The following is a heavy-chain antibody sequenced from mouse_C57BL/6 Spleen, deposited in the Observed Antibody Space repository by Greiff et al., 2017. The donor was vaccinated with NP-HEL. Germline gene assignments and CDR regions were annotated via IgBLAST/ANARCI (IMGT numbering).Heavy chain of an antibody. Sequence: VQLKESGGGLVKPGGSLKLSCAASGFTFSDYGMHWVRQAPEKGLEWVAYISSGSSTIYYADTVKGRFTISRDNAKNTLFLQMTSLRSEDTAMYYCARESSGYYFDYWGQGTTLTVSS. CDR3: ARESSGYYFDY. V-gene: IGHV5-17*01. J-gene: IGHJ2*01. D-gene: IGHD1-1*01. CDR2: ISSGSSTI. CDR1: GFTFSDYG.